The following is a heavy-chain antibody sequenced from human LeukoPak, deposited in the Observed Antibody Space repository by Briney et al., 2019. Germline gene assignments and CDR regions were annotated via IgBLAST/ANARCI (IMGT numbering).Heavy chain of an antibody. V-gene: IGHV3-48*03. J-gene: IGHJ4*02. CDR3: ARVYSYVCFDF. D-gene: IGHD5-18*01. Sequence: GGALRLSCAASGFTFSSYEMNWVRQAPGKGLECISYISSSGSTIYSADSVKGRFTISRDNAKNSLYLQMNSLRAEDTAVYYCARVYSYVCFDFWGQGTLVTVSS. CDR1: GFTFSSYE. CDR2: ISSSGSTI.